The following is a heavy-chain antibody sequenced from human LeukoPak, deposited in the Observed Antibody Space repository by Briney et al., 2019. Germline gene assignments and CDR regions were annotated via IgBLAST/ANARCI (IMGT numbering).Heavy chain of an antibody. CDR3: AKTYMWSIDAFHI. Sequence: PGRSLRLSCAASGFTFSSHGIHWVRQAPGKGLEWVALIWYDGSNKYYADPVKGRVTISRDNSKNTLFLQLNSLRAEDAAVYYCAKTYMWSIDAFHIWGQGTMVTVSS. CDR1: GFTFSSHG. D-gene: IGHD2-8*02. CDR2: IWYDGSNK. V-gene: IGHV3-33*06. J-gene: IGHJ3*02.